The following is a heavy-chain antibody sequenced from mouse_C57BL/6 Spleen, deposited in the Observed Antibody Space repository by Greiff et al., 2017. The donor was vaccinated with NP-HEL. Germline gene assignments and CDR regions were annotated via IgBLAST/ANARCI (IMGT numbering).Heavy chain of an antibody. Sequence: VQLKQSGPELVKPGASVKISCKASGYSFTGYYMNWVKQSPEKSLEWIGEINPSTGGTTYNQKFKAKATLTVDKSSSTAYMQLKSLTSEDSAVYYCAVYYGYDWYFDVWGTGTTVTVSS. D-gene: IGHD2-2*01. J-gene: IGHJ1*03. CDR3: AVYYGYDWYFDV. V-gene: IGHV1-42*01. CDR2: INPSTGGT. CDR1: GYSFTGYY.